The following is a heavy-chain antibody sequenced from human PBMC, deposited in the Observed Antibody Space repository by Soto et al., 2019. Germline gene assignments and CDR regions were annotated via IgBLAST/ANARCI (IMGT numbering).Heavy chain of an antibody. CDR3: AKENWANPDS. CDR2: IYYSGST. Sequence: SETLSLTCTVSGGSVSSGSYYWSWIRQPPGKGLEWIGYIYYSGSTNYNPSLKSRVTISVDTSKNQFSLKLSSVTAADTAVYYCAKENWANPDSWGQGTLVTVSS. CDR1: GGSVSSGSYY. J-gene: IGHJ4*02. D-gene: IGHD7-27*01. V-gene: IGHV4-61*01.